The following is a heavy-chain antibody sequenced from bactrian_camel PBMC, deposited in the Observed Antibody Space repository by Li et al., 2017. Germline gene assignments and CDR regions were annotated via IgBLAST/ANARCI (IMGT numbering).Heavy chain of an antibody. CDR2: IDSDGTT. CDR1: QYTGGRNC. J-gene: IGHJ4*01. CDR3: AADVSLGPPFRLVAISYNY. Sequence: HVQLVESGGGSVQAGGSLRLSCVASQYTGGRNCMGWFRQAPGKEREGVAAIDSDGTTTYADSVKGRYIISIDNAKNVLYLQMANLKPEDTAMYYCAADVSLGPPFRLVAISYNYWGQGTQVTVS. V-gene: IGHV3S53*01. D-gene: IGHD3*01.